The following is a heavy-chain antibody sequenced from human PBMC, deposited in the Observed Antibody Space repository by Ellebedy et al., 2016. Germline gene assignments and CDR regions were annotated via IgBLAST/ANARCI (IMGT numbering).Heavy chain of an antibody. J-gene: IGHJ4*02. CDR2: IYNSGST. CDR1: GDSISSSSYY. V-gene: IGHV4-39*01. Sequence: SETLSLTCTVSGDSISSSSYYWGWIRQPPGTGLEWIGSIYNSGSTNYNPSLKSRVTISVDTSNNQFSLKLTSMTATDTALYYCATAGNFYDSSGYRSDYWGQGTLVTVSS. CDR3: ATAGNFYDSSGYRSDY. D-gene: IGHD3-22*01.